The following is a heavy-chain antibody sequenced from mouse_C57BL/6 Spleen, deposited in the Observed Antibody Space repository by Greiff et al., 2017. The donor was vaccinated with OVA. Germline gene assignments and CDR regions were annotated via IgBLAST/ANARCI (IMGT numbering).Heavy chain of an antibody. CDR1: GYTFTSYW. D-gene: IGHD2-5*01. V-gene: IGHV1-69*01. Sequence: QVQLQQPGAELVMPGASVKLSCKASGYTFTSYWMHWVKQRPGQGLEWIGEIDPSGSYTNYNEKLKGRSTLTIDKSSSTAYMQLSSLTSEDSAVYYCARRFSNYVFDYWGQGTTLTVSS. J-gene: IGHJ2*01. CDR3: ARRFSNYVFDY. CDR2: IDPSGSYT.